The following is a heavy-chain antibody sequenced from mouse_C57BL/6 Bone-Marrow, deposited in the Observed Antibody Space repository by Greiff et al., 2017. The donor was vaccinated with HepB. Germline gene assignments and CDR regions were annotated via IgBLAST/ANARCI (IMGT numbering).Heavy chain of an antibody. Sequence: VQLQQSVAELVRPGASVKLSCTASGFNIKNTYMHWVKQRPEQGLEWIGRIDPANGNTKYAPKFQGKATITADTSSNTAYLQLSSLTSEDTDIYYCARPNYYGSSYPYWYFDVWGTGTTVTVSS. J-gene: IGHJ1*03. CDR3: ARPNYYGSSYPYWYFDV. V-gene: IGHV14-3*01. CDR2: IDPANGNT. CDR1: GFNIKNTY. D-gene: IGHD1-1*01.